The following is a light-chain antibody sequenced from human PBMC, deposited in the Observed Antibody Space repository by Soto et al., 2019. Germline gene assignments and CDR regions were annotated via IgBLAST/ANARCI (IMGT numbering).Light chain of an antibody. CDR3: QQYYSYFWT. V-gene: IGKV1-8*01. CDR2: AAS. CDR1: QGISSY. Sequence: AIRMTQSPSSFSASTGDRVTITCRASQGISSYLAWYQQKPGKAPKLLIYAASTLQSGVPSRFSGSGSGTEFTLTISCLQSEDFATYYCQQYYSYFWTFGQGTKVEIK. J-gene: IGKJ1*01.